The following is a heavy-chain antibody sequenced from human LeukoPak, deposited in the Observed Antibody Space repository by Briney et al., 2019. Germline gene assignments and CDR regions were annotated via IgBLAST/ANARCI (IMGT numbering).Heavy chain of an antibody. CDR1: GGSITNYY. CDR2: IHYSGRT. J-gene: IGHJ4*02. Sequence: SETLCLTCTVSGGSITNYYWSWIRQPPGKGLEWIGYIHYSGRTDYNPSLKGRVAISVDTSKNQFSLMLSSVTAADTAIYYCARVGQWQYYFDYWGQATRVTVSS. CDR3: ARVGQWQYYFDY. V-gene: IGHV4-59*01. D-gene: IGHD6-19*01.